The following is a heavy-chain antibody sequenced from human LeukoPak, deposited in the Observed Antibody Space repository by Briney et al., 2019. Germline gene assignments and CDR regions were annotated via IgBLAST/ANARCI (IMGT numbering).Heavy chain of an antibody. D-gene: IGHD3-3*01. CDR3: ARVNGITIFGVVNPLDY. Sequence: ASVKVSCKASGYTFTGYYMHWVRQAPGQGLEWMGWINPNSGGTNYAQKFQGRVTMTRDTSISTAYMELSRLRSDDTAVYYCARVNGITIFGVVNPLDYWGQGTLVTVSS. CDR2: INPNSGGT. CDR1: GYTFTGYY. J-gene: IGHJ4*02. V-gene: IGHV1-2*02.